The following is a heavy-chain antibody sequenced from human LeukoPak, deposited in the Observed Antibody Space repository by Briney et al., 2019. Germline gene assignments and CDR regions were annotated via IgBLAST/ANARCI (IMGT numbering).Heavy chain of an antibody. Sequence: PGGSLRLSCAASGFTFSSHAMTWVRQAPGKGLQWVSDISGNGYSIYYADSLKGRFTISRDNSKDTLYLQMNSLRAEDTAVYYCATNSSSWYIDQWGQGTLVTVSS. CDR1: GFTFSSHA. D-gene: IGHD6-13*01. J-gene: IGHJ4*02. V-gene: IGHV3-23*01. CDR3: ATNSSSWYIDQ. CDR2: ISGNGYSI.